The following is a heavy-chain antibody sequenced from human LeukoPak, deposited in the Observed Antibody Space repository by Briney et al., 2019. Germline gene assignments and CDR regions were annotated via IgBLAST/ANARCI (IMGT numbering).Heavy chain of an antibody. CDR1: GFTFSSYA. J-gene: IGHJ4*02. V-gene: IGHV3-23*01. CDR3: AKSGQRITMIVVVIRFDY. Sequence: PGGSLRLSCAASGFTFSSYAMSWVRQAPGKGLEWVSAISGSGGSTCYADSVKGRFTISRDNSKNTLYLQMNSLRAEDTAVYYCAKSGQRITMIVVVIRFDYWGQGTLVTVSS. CDR2: ISGSGGST. D-gene: IGHD3-22*01.